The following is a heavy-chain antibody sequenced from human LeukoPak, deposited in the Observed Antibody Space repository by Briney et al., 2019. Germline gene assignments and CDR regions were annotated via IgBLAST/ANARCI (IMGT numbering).Heavy chain of an antibody. CDR2: ISYDGSNK. Sequence: GGSLRLSCAASGFTFSSYAMHWVRQAPGQGLEWVAVISYDGSNKYYADSVKGRFTISRDNSKNTVYLQMNSLRAEDTAVYYCVRELPPVVQYYFNFWGPGTLVTVSS. V-gene: IGHV3-30-3*01. CDR1: GFTFSSYA. J-gene: IGHJ4*02. CDR3: VRELPPVVQYYFNF. D-gene: IGHD3-22*01.